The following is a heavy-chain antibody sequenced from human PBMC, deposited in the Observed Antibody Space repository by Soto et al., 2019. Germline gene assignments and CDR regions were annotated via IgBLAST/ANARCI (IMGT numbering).Heavy chain of an antibody. D-gene: IGHD3-10*01. V-gene: IGHV4-59*01. J-gene: IGHJ6*02. CDR1: GGSISSYY. CDR3: ARGSGSGSYLPYYYYSGMDV. Sequence: SSETLSLTCTVSGGSISSYYWSWIRQPPGKGLEWIGYIYYSGSTNYNPSLKSRVTISVDTSKNQFSLKLSSVTAADTAVYYCARGSGSGSYLPYYYYSGMDVWGQGTTVTVSS. CDR2: IYYSGST.